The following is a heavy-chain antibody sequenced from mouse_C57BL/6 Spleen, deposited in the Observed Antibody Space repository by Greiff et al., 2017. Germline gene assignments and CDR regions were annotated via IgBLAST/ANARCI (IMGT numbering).Heavy chain of an antibody. CDR2: IYPRDGST. D-gene: IGHD4-1*01. CDR3: ASPNWEFAY. Sequence: VQLVESGPELVKPGASVKLSCKASGYTFTSYDINWVKQRPGQGLEWIGWIYPRDGSTKYNEKFKGKATLTVDTASSTAYMELHSLTSEDSAVYFCASPNWEFAYWGQGTLVTVSA. J-gene: IGHJ3*01. V-gene: IGHV1-85*01. CDR1: GYTFTSYD.